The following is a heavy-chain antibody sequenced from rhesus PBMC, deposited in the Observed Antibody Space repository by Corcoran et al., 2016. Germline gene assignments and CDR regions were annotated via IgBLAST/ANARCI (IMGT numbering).Heavy chain of an antibody. V-gene: IGHV5-20*01. D-gene: IGHD6S26*01. CDR3: AKSPRAAAGLNY. CDR1: GYSFTSYW. Sequence: EVQLVQSGAEVKRPGESLKISCKTSGYSFTSYWISWVRQMPGKGLEWMGAIDPSDSDTRYNPPFQGQVTIAADKSISTAYLQWSRLKASDTATYYCAKSPRAAAGLNYWGQGVLVTVSS. J-gene: IGHJ4*01. CDR2: IDPSDSDT.